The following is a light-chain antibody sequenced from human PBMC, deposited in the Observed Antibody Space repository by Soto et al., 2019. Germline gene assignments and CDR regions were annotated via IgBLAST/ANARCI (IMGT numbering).Light chain of an antibody. V-gene: IGLV1-44*01. J-gene: IGLJ3*02. CDR3: ATWDNSLSGGL. CDR2: SDD. CDR1: TSNIGSNH. Sequence: QSILTQTPSASGTPGQTITISCSGATSNIGSNHVGWFQQLLGTAPRLLIYSDDQRPSGVPDRISGSKSGTSASLAIRGLQSEDQADYYCATWDNSLSGGLFGGGTKLTVL.